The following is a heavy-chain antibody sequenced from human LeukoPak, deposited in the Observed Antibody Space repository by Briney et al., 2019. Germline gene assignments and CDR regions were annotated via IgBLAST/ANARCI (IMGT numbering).Heavy chain of an antibody. CDR2: IRYDGSNK. CDR3: ATGPPRNVPTAGDY. J-gene: IGHJ4*02. D-gene: IGHD6-13*01. V-gene: IGHV3-30*02. Sequence: LGGSLRLSCAASGFTFSSYGMHWVRQAPGKGLEWVAFIRYDGSNKYYADSVKGRFTISRDNSKNTLYLQMNSLRAEDTAVYYCATGPPRNVPTAGDYWGQGTLVTVSS. CDR1: GFTFSSYG.